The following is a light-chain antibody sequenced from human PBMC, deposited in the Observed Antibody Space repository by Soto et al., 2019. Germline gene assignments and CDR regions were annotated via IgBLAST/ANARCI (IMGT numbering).Light chain of an antibody. Sequence: SVLTQPPSASGSPGQSVTISCTGTSSDVGGYNFVSWYQQHSGKAPKLMIHEVSKRPSGVPDLFSGSKSGNTASLTVSGLQAEDEADYYCSSYAGSNNYVFGTG. J-gene: IGLJ1*01. CDR2: EVS. CDR1: SSDVGGYNF. CDR3: SSYAGSNNYV. V-gene: IGLV2-8*01.